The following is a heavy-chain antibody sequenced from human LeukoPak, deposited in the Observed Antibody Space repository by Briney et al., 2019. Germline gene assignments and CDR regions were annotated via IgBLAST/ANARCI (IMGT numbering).Heavy chain of an antibody. CDR1: GGSISSYH. CDR2: IYYSGST. Sequence: SETLSLTCTVSGGSISSYHWSWIRQPPGKGLEWIGYIYYSGSTNYNPSLKSRVTISVDTSKNQFSLKLSSVTAADTAVYYCARQGDNVDIVAFDYWGQGTLVTVSS. V-gene: IGHV4-59*08. J-gene: IGHJ4*02. D-gene: IGHD5-12*01. CDR3: ARQGDNVDIVAFDY.